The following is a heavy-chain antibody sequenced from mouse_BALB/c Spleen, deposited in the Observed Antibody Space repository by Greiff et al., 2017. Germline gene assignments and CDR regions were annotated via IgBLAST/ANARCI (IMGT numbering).Heavy chain of an antibody. J-gene: IGHJ3*01. D-gene: IGHD1-1*01. CDR2: IWAGGST. V-gene: IGHV2-9*02. CDR1: GFSLTSYG. CDR3: ARDYYGSSLWFAY. Sequence: VKLMESGPGLVAPSQSLSITCTVSGFSLTSYGVHWVRQPPGKGLEWLGVIWAGGSTNYNSALMSRLSISKDNSKSQVFLKMNSLQTDDTAMYYCARDYYGSSLWFAYWGQGTLVTVSA.